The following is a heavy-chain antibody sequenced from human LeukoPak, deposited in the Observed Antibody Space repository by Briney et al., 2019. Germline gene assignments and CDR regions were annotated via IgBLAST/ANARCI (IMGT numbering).Heavy chain of an antibody. CDR2: IIPIFGTA. CDR3: ARTYYYDSSGAPHYYYGMDV. D-gene: IGHD3-22*01. J-gene: IGHJ6*02. V-gene: IGHV1-69*13. Sequence: SVKVSCKASGYSFSSYAISWVRQAPGQGLEWMGGIIPIFGTANYAQKFQGRVTITADESTSTAYMELSSLRSEDTAVYYCARTYYYDSSGAPHYYYGMDVWGQGTTVTVSS. CDR1: GYSFSSYA.